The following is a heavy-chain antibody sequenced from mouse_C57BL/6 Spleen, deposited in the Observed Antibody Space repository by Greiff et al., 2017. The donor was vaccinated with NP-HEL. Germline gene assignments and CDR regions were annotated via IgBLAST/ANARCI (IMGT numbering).Heavy chain of an antibody. CDR3: ARSYSPYYFDY. Sequence: EVKLMESGGGLVQPGGSLSLSCAASGFTFTDYYMSWVRQPPGKALEWLGFIRNKANGYTTEYSASVKGRFTISRDNSQSILYLQMNALRAEDSATYYCARSYSPYYFDYGGQGTTLTVSS. V-gene: IGHV7-3*01. CDR1: GFTFTDYY. CDR2: IRNKANGYTT. D-gene: IGHD2-12*01. J-gene: IGHJ2*01.